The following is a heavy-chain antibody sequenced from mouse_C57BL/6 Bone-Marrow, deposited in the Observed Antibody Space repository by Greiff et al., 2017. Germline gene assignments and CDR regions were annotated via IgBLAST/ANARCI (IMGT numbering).Heavy chain of an antibody. CDR3: ARGGNYGGYYFDY. D-gene: IGHD2-1*01. Sequence: QVQLQQSGAELVKPGASVKMSCKASGYTFTTYPIEWMKQNHGKSLEWIGNFHPYNDDTKYNEKFKGKATLTVEKTSSTFYLALSRLTSDDSAVYYCARGGNYGGYYFDYWGQGTTLTVSS. CDR1: GYTFTTYP. V-gene: IGHV1-47*01. CDR2: FHPYNDDT. J-gene: IGHJ2*01.